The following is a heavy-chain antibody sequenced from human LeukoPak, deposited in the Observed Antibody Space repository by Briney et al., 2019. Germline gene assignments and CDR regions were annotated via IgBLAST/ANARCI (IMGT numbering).Heavy chain of an antibody. D-gene: IGHD2-15*01. Sequence: GGSLRLSCAASGFTFSTSWLSWVRQAPGKGLERVGRIRSKAEGGTTDYATPVKGRFTISRDDSKNTLYLQMNSLKTDDTGMYYCSSLPRYCVGGTCNSGFDYWGQGTLVTVSS. V-gene: IGHV3-15*01. CDR1: GFTFSTSW. J-gene: IGHJ4*02. CDR3: SSLPRYCVGGTCNSGFDY. CDR2: IRSKAEGGTT.